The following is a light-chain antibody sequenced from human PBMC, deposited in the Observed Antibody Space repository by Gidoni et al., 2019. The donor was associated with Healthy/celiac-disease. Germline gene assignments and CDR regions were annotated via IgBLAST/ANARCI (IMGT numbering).Light chain of an antibody. Sequence: DIQLTQSPSVLSASVGDRVTITCRASQGISSYLAWYQQKPGKAPKLLIYAASTLQSGVPSRFSGSGSGTEFTLTIISLQPEDFATYYCQQLNSYPRTFGQGTKVEIK. CDR3: QQLNSYPRT. V-gene: IGKV1-9*01. J-gene: IGKJ1*01. CDR1: QGISSY. CDR2: AAS.